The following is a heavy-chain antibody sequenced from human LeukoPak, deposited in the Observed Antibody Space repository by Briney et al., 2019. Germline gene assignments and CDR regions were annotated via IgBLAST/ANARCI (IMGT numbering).Heavy chain of an antibody. Sequence: SETLSLTCAVYGGSFSDYYWSWIRQPPGKGLEWIGYIYYSGSTCYNPSLKSRVTISVDTSKNQFSLKLSSVTAADTAVYYCARGSDDYVWGSYDYWGQGTLVTVSS. CDR3: ARGSDDYVWGSYDY. J-gene: IGHJ4*02. CDR2: IYYSGST. CDR1: GGSFSDYY. V-gene: IGHV4-30-4*01. D-gene: IGHD3-16*01.